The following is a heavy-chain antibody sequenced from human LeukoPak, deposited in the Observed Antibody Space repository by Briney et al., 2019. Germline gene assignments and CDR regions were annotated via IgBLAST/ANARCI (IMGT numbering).Heavy chain of an antibody. CDR3: ARGSYNWNDVDAFDI. V-gene: IGHV4-4*07. J-gene: IGHJ3*02. CDR1: GGSISSYY. D-gene: IGHD1-1*01. CDR2: IYTSGST. Sequence: SETLSLTCTVSGGSISSYYWSWIRQPAGKGLEWIGRIYTSGSTNYNPSLKSRVTMSVDTSKNQFSLKLSSVTAADTAVYYCARGSYNWNDVDAFDIWGQGTMVTVSS.